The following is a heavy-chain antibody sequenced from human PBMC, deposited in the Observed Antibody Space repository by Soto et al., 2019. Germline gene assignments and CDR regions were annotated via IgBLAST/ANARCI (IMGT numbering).Heavy chain of an antibody. J-gene: IGHJ4*02. V-gene: IGHV1-69*13. CDR3: ARDMTYYYDSSGYSSYFAY. CDR2: IIPIFGTA. CDR1: GRTFSSYA. D-gene: IGHD3-22*01. Sequence: SVKVSCKASGRTFSSYAISWVRQAPGQGLEWMGGIIPIFGTANYAQKFQGRVTITADESTSTAYMELSSLRSEDTAVYYCARDMTYYYDSSGYSSYFAYWGQGALVTVSS.